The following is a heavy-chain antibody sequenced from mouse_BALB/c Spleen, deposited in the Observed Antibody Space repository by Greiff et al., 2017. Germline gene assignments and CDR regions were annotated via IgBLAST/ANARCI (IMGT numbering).Heavy chain of an antibody. J-gene: IGHJ4*01. CDR3: ARDSNYVSHMDY. D-gene: IGHD2-5*01. CDR1: GFSLTSYG. CDR2: IWAGGST. V-gene: IGHV2-9*02. Sequence: VQLVESGPGLVAPSQSLSITCTVSGFSLTSYGVHWVRQPPGKGLEWLGVIWAGGSTNYNSALMSRLSISKDNSKSQVFLKMNSLQTDDTAMYYCARDSNYVSHMDYWGQGTSVTVSS.